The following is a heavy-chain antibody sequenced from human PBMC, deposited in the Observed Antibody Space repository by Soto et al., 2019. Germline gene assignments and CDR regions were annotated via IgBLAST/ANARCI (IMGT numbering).Heavy chain of an antibody. Sequence: SVKVSCKASGGTFSSYAISWVRQAPGQGLEWMGGIIPIFGTANYAQKFQGRVTITADESTSTAYMELSSLRSEDTAVYYCARGDYYYGSGSYYKGMDVWGQGTTVTVSS. CDR1: GGTFSSYA. CDR2: IIPIFGTA. V-gene: IGHV1-69*13. D-gene: IGHD3-10*01. CDR3: ARGDYYYGSGSYYKGMDV. J-gene: IGHJ6*02.